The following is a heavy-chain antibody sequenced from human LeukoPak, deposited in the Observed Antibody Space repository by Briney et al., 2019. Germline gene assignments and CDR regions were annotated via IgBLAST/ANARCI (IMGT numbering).Heavy chain of an antibody. CDR3: AKAPTYGLDV. V-gene: IGHV3-23*01. CDR2: ISGSGGRT. CDR1: GFTFSSYA. J-gene: IGHJ6*02. Sequence: PGGSLRLSCAASGFTFSSYAMSWVRQVPGKGLEWISVISGSGGRTDYADSVKGRFTISKDNSKNTLYLQMNSLRAEDTAIYYCAKAPTYGLDVWGQGTTVTVSS.